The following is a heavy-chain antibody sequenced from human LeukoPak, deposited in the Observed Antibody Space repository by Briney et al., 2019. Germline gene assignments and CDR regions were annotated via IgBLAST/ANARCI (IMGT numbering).Heavy chain of an antibody. Sequence: GASVKVSCKASGYTFTGYYMHWVRQAPGQGLEWMGRINPNSGGTNYAQKFRGRFTMTRDTSISTAYMELSRLRSDDTAVYYCARGGHDFWSGYPDYWGQGTLVTVSS. J-gene: IGHJ4*02. V-gene: IGHV1-2*06. CDR3: ARGGHDFWSGYPDY. CDR1: GYTFTGYY. D-gene: IGHD3-3*01. CDR2: INPNSGGT.